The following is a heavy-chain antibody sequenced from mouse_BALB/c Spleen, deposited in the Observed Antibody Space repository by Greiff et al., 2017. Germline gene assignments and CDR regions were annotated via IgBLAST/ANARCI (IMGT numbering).Heavy chain of an antibody. J-gene: IGHJ2*01. Sequence: QVQLQQSGAELARPGASVKMSCKASGYTFTSYTLHWVKQRPGQGLEWIGYINPSSGYTNYNQKFKDKATLTADKSSSTAYMQLSSLTSEDSAVYYGARSVRREYYFDYWGQGTTLTVSS. CDR2: INPSSGYT. CDR3: ARSVRREYYFDY. V-gene: IGHV1-4*01. CDR1: GYTFTSYT. D-gene: IGHD2-14*01.